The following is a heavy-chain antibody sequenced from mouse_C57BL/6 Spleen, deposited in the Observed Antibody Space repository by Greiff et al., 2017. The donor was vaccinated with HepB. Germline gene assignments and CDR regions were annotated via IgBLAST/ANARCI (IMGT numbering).Heavy chain of an antibody. CDR1: GYTFTSYW. CDR3: ARYPLWLRREGYYFDY. CDR2: INPSNGGT. D-gene: IGHD2-2*01. Sequence: QVQLQQPGTELVKPGASVKLSCKASGYTFTSYWMHWVKQRPGQGLEWIGNINPSNGGTNYNEKFKSKATLTVDKSSSTAYMQLSSLTSEDSAVYYWARYPLWLRREGYYFDYWGQGTTLTVSS. J-gene: IGHJ2*01. V-gene: IGHV1-53*01.